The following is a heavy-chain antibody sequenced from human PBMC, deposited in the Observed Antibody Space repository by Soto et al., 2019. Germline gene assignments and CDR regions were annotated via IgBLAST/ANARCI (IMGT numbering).Heavy chain of an antibody. J-gene: IGHJ5*01. V-gene: IGHV3-23*01. Sequence: GGSLRLSCAASTFTLSSYVMNWVRQAPGKGLEWVSGIGGSGTNTYYADSVKGRFTISRDNSKNTMYLQMNSLRAEDTAIYFCAKGWLDFWGQGTLVTLSS. CDR3: AKGWLDF. CDR1: TFTLSSYV. CDR2: IGGSGTNT.